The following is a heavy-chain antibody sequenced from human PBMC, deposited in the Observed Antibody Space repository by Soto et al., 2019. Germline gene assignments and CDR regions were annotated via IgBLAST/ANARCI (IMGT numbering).Heavy chain of an antibody. J-gene: IGHJ6*02. CDR3: ARALQMATNNYYYSYDVGV. CDR2: IIPMFHSA. D-gene: IGHD5-12*01. CDR1: GGTFSSHP. V-gene: IGHV1-69*13. Sequence: GASVKVSCKSSGGTFSSHPISWVRQAPGQGLEWMGGIIPMFHSASYAPKFHGRLTISADESTSIAYMELRSLTSEDTAVYFCARALQMATNNYYYSYDVGVWGPGTTVTVAS.